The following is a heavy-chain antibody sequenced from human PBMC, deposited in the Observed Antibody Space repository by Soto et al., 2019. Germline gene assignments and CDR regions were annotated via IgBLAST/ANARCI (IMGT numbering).Heavy chain of an antibody. CDR1: GFSFKTYI. CDR2: INGRGNYI. D-gene: IGHD1-26*01. CDR3: VREDGIAGATSAFDY. Sequence: EVQLVESGGGLVKSGGSLRISCEASGFSFKTYIMNWVRQSPERGLEWVSSINGRGNYIYYAESVEGRFTISRDNAKNLLSLQMNTLRVEGTAMYYCVREDGIAGATSAFDYWGQGTPVTVSA. J-gene: IGHJ4*02. V-gene: IGHV3-21*06.